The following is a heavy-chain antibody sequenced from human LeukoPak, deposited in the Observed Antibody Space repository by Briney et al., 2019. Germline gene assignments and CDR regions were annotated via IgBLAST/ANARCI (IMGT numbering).Heavy chain of an antibody. V-gene: IGHV3-74*01. Sequence: GGSLRLSCAASGFTFSSYWMHWVRQAPGKGLVWVSRINSDGSSTSYADSVKGRFTISRDNAKNTLYLQMNSLRAEDTAVYYCARRVYGDPTGFDPWGQGTLVTVSS. D-gene: IGHD4-17*01. CDR1: GFTFSSYW. CDR3: ARRVYGDPTGFDP. J-gene: IGHJ5*02. CDR2: INSDGSST.